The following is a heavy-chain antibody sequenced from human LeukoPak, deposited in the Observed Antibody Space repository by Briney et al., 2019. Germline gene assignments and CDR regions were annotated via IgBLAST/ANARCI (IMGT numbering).Heavy chain of an antibody. Sequence: GGSLRLSCAASGFTFSSYDMNWVRQAPGKGLEWVSYISSSGNTIYYADSVKRRIIISGDTAKTSLFLQMSSLRAENTAVYYCARDPRTGSSGCYEGRSFDCWGQGTLVTVSS. CDR3: ARDPRTGSSGCYEGRSFDC. CDR1: GFTFSSYD. CDR2: ISSSGNTI. D-gene: IGHD6-19*01. J-gene: IGHJ4*02. V-gene: IGHV3-48*03.